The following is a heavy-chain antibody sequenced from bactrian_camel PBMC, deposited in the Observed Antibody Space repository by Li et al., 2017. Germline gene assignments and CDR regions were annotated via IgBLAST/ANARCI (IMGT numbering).Heavy chain of an antibody. CDR3: AAERTTHVRTGWCFTKFAH. D-gene: IGHD7*01. J-gene: IGHJ4*01. V-gene: IGHV3S53*01. CDR2: IAGDGRT. CDR1: GYTLPMN. Sequence: HVQLVESGGGSVQAGGSLRLSCVASGYTLPMNMGWFRRLPGQEREGVAAIAGDGRTDYADSVKGRFTISRDNAKNTVFLQMNSLKPEDSAAYFCAAERTTHVRTGWCFTKFAHWGQGTQVTVS.